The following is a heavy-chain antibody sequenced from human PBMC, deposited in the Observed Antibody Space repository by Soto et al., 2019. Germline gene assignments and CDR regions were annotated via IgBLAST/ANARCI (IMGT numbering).Heavy chain of an antibody. V-gene: IGHV4-31*03. CDR1: GDSVNSAY. CDR2: IYHTGRT. CDR3: ARTDAYNSSFFDS. J-gene: IGHJ4*02. Sequence: QVQLQEMGPGLVKPSQTLTITCTVSGDSVNSAYWSWIRQLPGKGLEWMGNIYHTGRTFYNPSLKSRLPISIDTSKPLFSLKLRSVTASDTAVYYCARTDAYNSSFFDSWGQGTVVTVSS. D-gene: IGHD6-6*01.